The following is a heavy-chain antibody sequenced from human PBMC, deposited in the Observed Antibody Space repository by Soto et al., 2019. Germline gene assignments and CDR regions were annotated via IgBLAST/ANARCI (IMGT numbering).Heavy chain of an antibody. CDR1: GGTFSSYA. J-gene: IGHJ6*02. V-gene: IGHV1-69*13. D-gene: IGHD2-15*01. CDR2: IIPIFGTA. CDR3: ARGRIVVVVGATPRYYGMDV. Sequence: SVKVSCNASGGTFSSYAISWVRQAPGQGLEWMGVIIPIFGTANYAQKFQGRVTITADESTSTAYMELSSLRSEDTAVYYCARGRIVVVVGATPRYYGMDVWGQGTTVNVSS.